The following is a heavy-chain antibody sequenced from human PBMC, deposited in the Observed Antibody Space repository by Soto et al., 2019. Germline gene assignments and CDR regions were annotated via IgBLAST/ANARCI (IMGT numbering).Heavy chain of an antibody. Sequence: QVQLVESGGGVVQPGRSLRLSCAASGFTFSSYAMHWVRQAPGKGLEWVAVISEEGSDKYYADSVKSRFTIPRDNSKNTPNLQLNSLRPDDTAVYYCANALGVLAAESYDYWGQGTLIAVSS. J-gene: IGHJ4*02. CDR1: GFTFSSYA. CDR3: ANALGVLAAESYDY. V-gene: IGHV3-30*18. CDR2: ISEEGSDK. D-gene: IGHD6-25*01.